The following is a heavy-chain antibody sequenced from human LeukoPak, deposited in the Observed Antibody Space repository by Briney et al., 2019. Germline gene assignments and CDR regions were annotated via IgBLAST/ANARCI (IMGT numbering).Heavy chain of an antibody. D-gene: IGHD3-22*01. CDR3: ARDETMIVVVPFDY. CDR2: ISYDGSNK. CDR1: GFTFSSYG. V-gene: IGHV3-30*03. Sequence: GGSLRLSCAASGFTFSSYGMHWVRQAPGKGLEWVAVISYDGSNKYYADSVKGRFTISRDNSKNTLYLQMNSLRAEDTAVYYCARDETMIVVVPFDYWGQGTLVTVSS. J-gene: IGHJ4*02.